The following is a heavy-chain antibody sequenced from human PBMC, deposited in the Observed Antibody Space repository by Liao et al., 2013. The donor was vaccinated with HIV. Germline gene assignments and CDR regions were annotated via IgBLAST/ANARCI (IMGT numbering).Heavy chain of an antibody. V-gene: IGHV4-34*01. Sequence: QVQLQQWGAGLLKPSETLSLTCAVYGESFSGYYWTWIRQPLGKGLEWIGEINHIGSTNYNPSLKSRVTISVDTSKNQFSLSLTSVTAADTAVYYCARVKSGSGSYSPDYYYYYYMDVWAKGTTVTVSS. CDR3: ARVKSGSGSYSPDYYYYYYMDV. D-gene: IGHD3-10*01. CDR1: GESFSGYY. CDR2: INHIGST. J-gene: IGHJ6*03.